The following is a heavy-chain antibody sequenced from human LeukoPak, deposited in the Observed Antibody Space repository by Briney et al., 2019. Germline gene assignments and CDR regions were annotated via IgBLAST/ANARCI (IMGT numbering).Heavy chain of an antibody. D-gene: IGHD3-10*01. CDR2: IYSGGST. CDR3: AKGGDYYGSGSYCDY. Sequence: PGGSLRLSCAASGFTVSSNYMSWVRQAPGKGLEWVSVIYSGGSTYYADSVKGRFTISRDNSKNTLHLQMNSLRAEDTAVYYCAKGGDYYGSGSYCDYWGQGTLVTVSS. J-gene: IGHJ4*02. V-gene: IGHV3-53*01. CDR1: GFTVSSNY.